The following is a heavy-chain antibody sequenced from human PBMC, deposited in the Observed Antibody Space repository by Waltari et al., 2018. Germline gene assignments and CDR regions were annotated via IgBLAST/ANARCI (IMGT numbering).Heavy chain of an antibody. D-gene: IGHD3-16*01. CDR1: GYSISSGYY. V-gene: IGHV4-38-2*01. CDR3: ARHGGVYAWDY. J-gene: IGHJ4*02. CDR2: IDHSGST. Sequence: QVQLQESGPGLVKPSETLSLTCAVSGYSISSGYYWGWIRQPPGKGLEWIGSIDHSGSTYYNPALKSRVTISVDTSKNQFSLKLSSVTAADTAVYYCARHGGVYAWDYWGQGTLVTVSS.